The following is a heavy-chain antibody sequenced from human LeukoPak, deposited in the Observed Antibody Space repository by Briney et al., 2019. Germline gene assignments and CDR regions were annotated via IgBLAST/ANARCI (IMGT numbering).Heavy chain of an antibody. CDR2: IYYSGST. CDR3: ARDERRRDGYNYAEV. J-gene: IGHJ4*02. D-gene: IGHD5-24*01. Sequence: SETLSLTCTVSGGSISSYYWSWIRQPPGKGLEWIWYIYYSGSTNYNPSLKSRVTISVDTSKNHFSLKLRYVTAADAAVYYCARDERRRDGYNYAEVWGQGTLVTVSS. CDR1: GGSISSYY. V-gene: IGHV4-59*01.